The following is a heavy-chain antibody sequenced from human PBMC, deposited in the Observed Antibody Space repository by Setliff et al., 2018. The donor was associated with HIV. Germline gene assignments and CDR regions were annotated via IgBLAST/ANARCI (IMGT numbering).Heavy chain of an antibody. V-gene: IGHV4-4*09. J-gene: IGHJ4*02. CDR1: GGSISSHY. Sequence: SETLSLTCTVSGGSISSHYRSWIRQSPGKGLEWIGYIYTSGITNYNPSLKSRVTISVDTSKNQFSLKLNSVTAADMAVYYCATRPADSKWYGVFDYWGQGTLVTVSS. CDR2: IYTSGIT. D-gene: IGHD6-13*01. CDR3: ATRPADSKWYGVFDY.